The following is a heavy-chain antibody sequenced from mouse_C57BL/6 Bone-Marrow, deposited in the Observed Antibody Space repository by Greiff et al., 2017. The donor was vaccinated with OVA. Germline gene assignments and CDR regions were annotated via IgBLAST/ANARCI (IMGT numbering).Heavy chain of an antibody. CDR2: ISDGGSYT. D-gene: IGHD1-1*01. J-gene: IGHJ2*01. CDR1: GFTFSSYA. Sequence: EVQLVESGGGLVKPGGSLKLSCAASGFTFSSYAMSWVRQTPEKRLEWVATISDGGSYTYYPDNVKGRFTISRDNAKNNLYLQMSHLKSEDTAMYYCARRYGLDYWGQGTTLTVSS. V-gene: IGHV5-4*03. CDR3: ARRYGLDY.